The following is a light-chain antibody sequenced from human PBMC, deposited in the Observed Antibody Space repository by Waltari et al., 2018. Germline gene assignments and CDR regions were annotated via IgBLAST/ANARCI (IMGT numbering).Light chain of an antibody. CDR3: QQFNTYPYT. V-gene: IGKV1-13*02. CDR1: QAISSA. CDR2: DAS. Sequence: AVQLTQSPSSLSASVGDRVTITCRASQAISSALAWYQQKPGKAPNLLIYDASNLESGVPSRFSGSGSGTHFTLTISSLQPADFATYYCQQFNTYPYTFGQGTKVEIK. J-gene: IGKJ2*01.